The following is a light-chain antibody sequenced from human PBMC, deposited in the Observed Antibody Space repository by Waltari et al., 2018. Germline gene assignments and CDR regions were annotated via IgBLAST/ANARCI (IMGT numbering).Light chain of an antibody. CDR2: NDA. CDR1: NNGYDK. V-gene: IGLV3-21*02. CDR3: QMWDNTDDHEA. J-gene: IGLJ2*01. Sequence: SYVLTQPPSVSVAPGQTASITCGGKNNGYDKVHWYQQKPGQAPVLVLFNDADRPSGIPERFSGSRSGSTATLTISRVETADEADYYCQMWDNTDDHEAFGGGTKLTVL.